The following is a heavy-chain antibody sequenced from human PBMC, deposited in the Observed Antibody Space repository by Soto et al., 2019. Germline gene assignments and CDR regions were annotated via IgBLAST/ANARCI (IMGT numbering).Heavy chain of an antibody. CDR1: GFTFSSYA. CDR2: ISGSGGST. CDR3: AIDGVRAAAGSYNWFDP. V-gene: IGHV3-23*01. J-gene: IGHJ5*02. Sequence: EVQLLESGGGLVQPGGSLRLSCAASGFTFSSYAMSWVRQAPGKGLEWVSAISGSGGSTYYADSVKGRFTISRDNSKNTLYLQMNSLRAEDTAVYYCAIDGVRAAAGSYNWFDPWGQGTLVTVSS. D-gene: IGHD6-13*01.